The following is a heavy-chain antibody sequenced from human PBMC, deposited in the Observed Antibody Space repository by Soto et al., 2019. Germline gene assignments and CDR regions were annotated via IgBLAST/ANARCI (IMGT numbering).Heavy chain of an antibody. CDR1: GASISSYY. V-gene: IGHV4-59*01. D-gene: IGHD6-25*01. CDR3: ARGESRRSGFDP. J-gene: IGHJ5*02. CDR2: ISYSGST. Sequence: QVQLQESGPGLVKPSETLSLTCSVSGASISSYYWIWIRQPPGKGLEWIGDISYSGSTNYNPSLWSRVSSSLDTPKNDLSRSLSSVTAADTAVYYCARGESRRSGFDPWGQGTLVTVSS.